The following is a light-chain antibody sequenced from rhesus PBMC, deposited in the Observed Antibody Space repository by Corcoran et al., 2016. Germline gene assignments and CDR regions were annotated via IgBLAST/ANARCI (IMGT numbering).Light chain of an antibody. CDR3: LQHSNLPHS. Sequence: EIVMTQSPATLSLSPGERATLSCRASQSVSSSLAWYQQKPGQVPRLLIDGASSRATGIPDRSSGSGSGTDFTLTISSLEPEDVAVYYCLQHSNLPHSFGQGTKVEIK. V-gene: IGKV3-24*01. CDR2: GAS. CDR1: QSVSSS. J-gene: IGKJ2*01.